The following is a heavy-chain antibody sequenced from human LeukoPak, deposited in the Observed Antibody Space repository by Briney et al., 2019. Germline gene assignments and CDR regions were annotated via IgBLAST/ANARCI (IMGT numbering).Heavy chain of an antibody. CDR2: IYSGRST. CDR3: ARSTLYQYSYGYDVYDY. V-gene: IGHV3-66*01. Sequence: GGSLRLSCAASGFTVSSNYMSWVRQAPGKGLEWVSVIYSGRSTYYADSVKGRFTISRDNSKNTLYLQMNSLRAEDTAVYYCARSTLYQYSYGYDVYDYWGQGTLVTVSS. D-gene: IGHD5-18*01. CDR1: GFTVSSNY. J-gene: IGHJ4*02.